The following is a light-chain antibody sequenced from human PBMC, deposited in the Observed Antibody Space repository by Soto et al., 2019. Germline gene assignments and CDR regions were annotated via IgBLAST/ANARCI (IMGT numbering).Light chain of an antibody. CDR3: CSYEGTYSFWV. V-gene: IGLV2-11*01. CDR1: SSDVGGYNY. Sequence: QSALTQPRSVSGSPGQTVTISCTGTSSDVGGYNYVSWYQQYPGKAPKVIIYDVSERPSGVPDRFSGSKSGNTASLTISGLQTEDEADYHCCSYEGTYSFWVFGGGTKVTVL. CDR2: DVS. J-gene: IGLJ3*02.